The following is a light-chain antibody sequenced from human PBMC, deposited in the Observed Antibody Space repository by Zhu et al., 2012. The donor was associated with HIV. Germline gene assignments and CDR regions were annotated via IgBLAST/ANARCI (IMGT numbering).Light chain of an antibody. V-gene: IGKV1-9*01. Sequence: IQLTQSPSFLSASVGDRVTITCRASQGISNHLAWYHQKPGKAPKPLIYGASVLQSGVPSRFSGSGSGTEFTLTISSLQPEDFATYFCQHLTLYPTFGGGSKVEIK. CDR2: GAS. CDR3: QHLTLYPT. J-gene: IGKJ4*01. CDR1: QGISNH.